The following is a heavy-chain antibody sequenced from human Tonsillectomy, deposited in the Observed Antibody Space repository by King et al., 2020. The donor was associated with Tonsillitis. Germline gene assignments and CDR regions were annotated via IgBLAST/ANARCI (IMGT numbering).Heavy chain of an antibody. CDR3: TRVRTVGFDAFDI. V-gene: IGHV3-74*01. D-gene: IGHD1/OR15-1a*01. CDR2: IKSDGSST. J-gene: IGHJ3*02. Sequence: VQLVESGGGLVQPGGSLRLSCAASGFTFSSYWMHWVRQAPGKGLVWVSRIKSDGSSTSYADSVKGRFTISRDNAKNTLYPQMNSLRAEDTAVYFCTRVRTVGFDAFDIWGQGTMVTVSS. CDR1: GFTFSSYW.